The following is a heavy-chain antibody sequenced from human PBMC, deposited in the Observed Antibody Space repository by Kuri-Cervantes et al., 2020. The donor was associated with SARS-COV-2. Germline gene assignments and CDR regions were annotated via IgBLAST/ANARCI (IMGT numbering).Heavy chain of an antibody. CDR3: AGVGSSSWYFDY. CDR1: GFTFSSYA. J-gene: IGHJ4*02. V-gene: IGHV3-74*01. CDR2: INSDGSST. Sequence: GGSLRLSCAASGFTFSSYAMHWVRQAPGKGLVWVSRINSDGSSTSYADSVKGRFTISRDNAKNTLYLQMNSLRAEDTAVYYCAGVGSSSWYFDYWGQGTLVTVSS. D-gene: IGHD6-13*01.